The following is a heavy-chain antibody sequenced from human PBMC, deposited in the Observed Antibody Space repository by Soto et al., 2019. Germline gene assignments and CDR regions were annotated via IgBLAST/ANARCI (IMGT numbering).Heavy chain of an antibody. D-gene: IGHD3-3*01. Sequence: LRLSCAASGFTFSSYGMHWVRQAPGKGLEWVAVISYDGSNKYYADSVKGRFTISRDNSKNTLYLQMNSLRAEDTAVYYCAKGASYDFWSGYEIDAFDIWGQGTMVTVSS. V-gene: IGHV3-30*18. J-gene: IGHJ3*02. CDR2: ISYDGSNK. CDR3: AKGASYDFWSGYEIDAFDI. CDR1: GFTFSSYG.